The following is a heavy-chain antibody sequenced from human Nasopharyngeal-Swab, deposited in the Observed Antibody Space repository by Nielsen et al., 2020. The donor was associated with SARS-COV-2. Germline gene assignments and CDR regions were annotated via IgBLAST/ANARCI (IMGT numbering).Heavy chain of an antibody. J-gene: IGHJ6*02. CDR3: AKVLAAAVAYYYGMDV. D-gene: IGHD6-13*01. CDR2: ISDGGGST. V-gene: IGHV3-23*01. CDR1: GFTFSSYG. Sequence: GESLKISCAASGFTFSSYGMNWVRQAPGKGLEWVSGISDGGGSTSYADSAKGRFTISRDNSKKTLYLQMNSLTAEDTAVYYCAKVLAAAVAYYYGMDVWGQGTTVTVSS.